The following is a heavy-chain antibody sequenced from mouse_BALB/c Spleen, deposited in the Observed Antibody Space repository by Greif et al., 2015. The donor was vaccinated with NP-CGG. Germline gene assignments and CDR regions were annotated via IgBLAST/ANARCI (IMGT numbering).Heavy chain of an antibody. J-gene: IGHJ3*01. CDR3: TRSGYYFWFAC. CDR2: INPSNGGT. Sequence: VQLQQSGAELVKPGASVKLPCKASGYTFTSYYTYWVKQRPGQGLEWIGEINPSNGGTNFNEKFKSKATLTVDKSSSTAYMQLSSLTSEDSAVYYCTRSGYYFWFACWGQGTLVTVSA. D-gene: IGHD2-3*01. CDR1: GYTFTSYY. V-gene: IGHV1S81*02.